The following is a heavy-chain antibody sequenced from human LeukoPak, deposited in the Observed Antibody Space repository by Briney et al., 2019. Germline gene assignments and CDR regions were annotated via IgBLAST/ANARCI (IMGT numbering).Heavy chain of an antibody. CDR3: ARGPKHYDFWSGPTFYYYYMDV. CDR2: IIPIFGTA. V-gene: IGHV1-69*05. J-gene: IGHJ6*03. Sequence: ASVKVSCKASGGTFSSYAISWVRQAPGQGLEWMGGIIPIFGTANYAQKFQGRVTITTDETTSTAYMELSSLRSEDTAVYYCARGPKHYDFWSGPTFYYYYMDVWGKGTTVTVFS. CDR1: GGTFSSYA. D-gene: IGHD3-3*01.